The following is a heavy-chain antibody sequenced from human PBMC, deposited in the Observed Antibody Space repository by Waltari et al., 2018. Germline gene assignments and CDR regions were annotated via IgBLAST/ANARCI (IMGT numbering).Heavy chain of an antibody. J-gene: IGHJ4*02. CDR2: INHSGST. D-gene: IGHD2-8*01. Sequence: QVQLQQWGAGLLKPSETLSLTCAVYGGSFSGYYWSWIRQPPGKGLEWIGEINHSGSTNYNPSLTSRVTISVDTSKNQFSLKLSSVTAADTAVYYCASGYCTNGVCHPSIDYWGQGTLVTVSS. V-gene: IGHV4-34*01. CDR1: GGSFSGYY. CDR3: ASGYCTNGVCHPSIDY.